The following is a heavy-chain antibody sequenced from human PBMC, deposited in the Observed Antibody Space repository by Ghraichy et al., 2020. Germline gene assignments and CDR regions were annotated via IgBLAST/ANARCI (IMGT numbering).Heavy chain of an antibody. J-gene: IGHJ4*02. CDR3: ARGLGQRTRTCSGGRCYWPKQWEAKYYFDY. D-gene: IGHD2-15*01. CDR1: GGSFSDSS. CDR2: INHSGST. V-gene: IGHV4-34*01. Sequence: SQTLSLTFAVYGGSFSDSSWSWIRQTPGKGLEWIGEINHSGSTNYNPSLNSRVTISVDTSKNQFSLKLRSVTAADTAVYYCARGLGQRTRTCSGGRCYWPKQWEAKYYFDYWDQGTLVTVSS.